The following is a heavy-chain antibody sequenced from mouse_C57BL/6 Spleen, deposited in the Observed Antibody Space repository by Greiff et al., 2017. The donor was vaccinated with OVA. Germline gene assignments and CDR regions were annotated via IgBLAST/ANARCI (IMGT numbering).Heavy chain of an antibody. CDR1: GYTFTSYW. D-gene: IGHD2-5*01. CDR3: ARTYSNYGRYFDY. CDR2: IYPGSGST. V-gene: IGHV1-55*01. Sequence: QVHVKQPGAELVKPGASVKMSCKASGYTFTSYWITWVKQRPGQGLEWIGDIYPGSGSTNYNEKFKSKATLTVDTSSSTAYMQLSSLTSEDSAVYYCARTYSNYGRYFDYWGQGTTLTVSS. J-gene: IGHJ2*01.